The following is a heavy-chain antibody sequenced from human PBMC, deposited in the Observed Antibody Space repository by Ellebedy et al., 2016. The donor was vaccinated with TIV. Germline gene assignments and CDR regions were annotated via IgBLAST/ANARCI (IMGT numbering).Heavy chain of an antibody. Sequence: PGGSLRLSCAASGFTFSSYAMSWVRQAPGKGLEWVSAISGSGGSTYYADSVKGRFTISRENAKNSLYLQMNSLRAEDTAVYYCARLALVAILSSSWYTSYYYGMDVWGQGTTVTVSS. V-gene: IGHV3-23*01. CDR3: ARLALVAILSSSWYTSYYYGMDV. CDR1: GFTFSSYA. D-gene: IGHD6-13*01. CDR2: ISGSGGST. J-gene: IGHJ6*02.